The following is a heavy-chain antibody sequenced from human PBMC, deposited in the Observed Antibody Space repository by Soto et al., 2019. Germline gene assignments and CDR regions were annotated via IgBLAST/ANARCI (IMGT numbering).Heavy chain of an antibody. D-gene: IGHD3-10*01. CDR2: ISYDGNVK. CDR1: GFSFSNHG. J-gene: IGHJ6*02. CDR3: AKDLKVSGGFHGSLYYYYGMDV. V-gene: IGHV3-30*18. Sequence: QVQLAESGGGVVQPGRSLRISCAASGFSFSNHGMQWVRQAPGKGLEWVAVISYDGNVKYYTDSVKGRFTISRDNSQSTLFLQRDSLRPEDAAVYYCAKDLKVSGGFHGSLYYYYGMDVWGQGTTVTVSS.